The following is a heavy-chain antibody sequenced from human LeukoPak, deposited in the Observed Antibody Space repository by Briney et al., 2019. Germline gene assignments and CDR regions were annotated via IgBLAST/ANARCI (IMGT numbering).Heavy chain of an antibody. CDR3: AKDLGGEGGLGFPGQ. Sequence: PGGSLRLSCAASGFTFKNYGMSWVRQAPGKGLEWVSAISGSGADTYYTDSVKGRFTISRDNSKTTLFLQMNSLRAEDTAIYYCAKDLGGEGGLGFPGQWGQGTLVTVSS. V-gene: IGHV3-23*01. CDR2: ISGSGADT. CDR1: GFTFKNYG. D-gene: IGHD3-16*01. J-gene: IGHJ1*01.